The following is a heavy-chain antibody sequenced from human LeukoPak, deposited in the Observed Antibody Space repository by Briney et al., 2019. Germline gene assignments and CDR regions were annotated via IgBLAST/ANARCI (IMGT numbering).Heavy chain of an antibody. J-gene: IGHJ6*02. V-gene: IGHV4-34*01. D-gene: IGHD1-26*01. CDR3: ARGVGGASGYYYYGMDV. CDR2: INHSGST. Sequence: SETLSLTCAVYGGSFSGYYWSWIRQPPGKGLEWIGEINHSGSTKYNPSLKSRVTISVDTSKKQFSLKLSSVTAADTAVYYCARGVGGASGYYYYGMDVWGQGTTVTVSS. CDR1: GGSFSGYY.